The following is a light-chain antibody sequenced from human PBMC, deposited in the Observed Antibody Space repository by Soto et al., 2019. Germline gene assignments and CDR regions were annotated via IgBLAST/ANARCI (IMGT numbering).Light chain of an antibody. CDR2: ETN. CDR1: RSNIEHNY. CDR3: GTWDSSLSAGV. J-gene: IGLJ3*02. V-gene: IGLV1-51*02. Sequence: QAVVTQPPSVSAAPGQKVTISCSGGRSNIEHNYVSWYQQLPGTAPKLLIYETNKRPSGIPDRFSGSKSGTSATLGITGLQTGDEADYYCGTWDSSLSAGVFGGGTQLTVL.